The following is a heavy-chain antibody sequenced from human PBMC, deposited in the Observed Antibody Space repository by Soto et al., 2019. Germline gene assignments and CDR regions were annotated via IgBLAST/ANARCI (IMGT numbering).Heavy chain of an antibody. V-gene: IGHV3-30*18. D-gene: IGHD6-6*01. CDR1: GFTFSSYG. CDR2: ISYDGSNK. CDR3: AKDLGRRSSSPGIYYYYCMDV. J-gene: IGHJ6*02. Sequence: QVQLVESGGGVVQPGRSLRLSCAASGFTFSSYGMHWVRQAPGKGLEWVAVISYDGSNKYYADSVKGRFTISRDNSKNTLYLQMNSLRAEDTAVCYCAKDLGRRSSSPGIYYYYCMDVWGQGTTVTVSS.